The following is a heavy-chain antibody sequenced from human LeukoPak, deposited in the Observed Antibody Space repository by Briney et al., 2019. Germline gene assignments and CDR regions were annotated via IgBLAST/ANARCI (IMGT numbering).Heavy chain of an antibody. D-gene: IGHD2-21*02. CDR1: GFTFSGHY. J-gene: IGHJ4*02. CDR2: INPHSGGT. V-gene: IGHV1-2*02. CDR3: VREGNELLSKNFDY. Sequence: ASVKVSCKASGFTFSGHYIHWARQAPGQGLEWMGYINPHSGGTSSPQKFQGRVTMTTDTSISAVYMELSSLTSDDTAMYYCVREGNELLSKNFDYWGQGSLVTVSS.